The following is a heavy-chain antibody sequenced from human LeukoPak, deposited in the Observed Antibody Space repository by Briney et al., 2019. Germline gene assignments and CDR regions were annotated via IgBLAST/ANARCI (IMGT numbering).Heavy chain of an antibody. CDR2: ISYDGSNK. Sequence: GGSLRLSCAASGFTFSSYWMSWVRQAPGKGLEWVAVISYDGSNKYYADSVKGRFTISRDNSKNTLYQQMNSLRAEDTAVYYCARESGDYYFDYWGQGTLVTVSS. J-gene: IGHJ4*02. V-gene: IGHV3-30*03. D-gene: IGHD2-21*01. CDR1: GFTFSSYW. CDR3: ARESGDYYFDY.